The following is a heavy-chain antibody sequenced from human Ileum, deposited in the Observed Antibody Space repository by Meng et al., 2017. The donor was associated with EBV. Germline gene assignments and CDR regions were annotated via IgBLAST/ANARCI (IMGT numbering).Heavy chain of an antibody. D-gene: IGHD2-21*02. CDR1: GGSITSYSYY. CDR2: IYHTGST. CDR3: ARRDTAWFDP. V-gene: IGHV4-39*01. Sequence: QLHLQESDPGLWKPSATLSLTCSVSGGSITSYSYYWGWIRQPPGKGLEWIATIYHTGSTYYNPSLKSRVTISVDTSKNEFSLKVTSVTAADTALYYCARRDTAWFDPWGRGTLVTVSS. J-gene: IGHJ5*02.